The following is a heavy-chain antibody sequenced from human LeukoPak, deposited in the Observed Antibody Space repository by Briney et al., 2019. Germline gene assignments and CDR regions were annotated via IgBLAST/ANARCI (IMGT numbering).Heavy chain of an antibody. V-gene: IGHV3-21*01. D-gene: IGHD3-3*01. CDR1: GFTFSSYS. Sequence: PGGPLRLSCAASGFTFSSYSMNWVRQAPGKGLEWVSSISSSSSYIYYADSVKGRFTISRDNAKNSLYLQMNSLRAEDTAVYYCARGRITIFGVAPVAAFDIWGQGTMVTVSS. J-gene: IGHJ3*02. CDR2: ISSSSSYI. CDR3: ARGRITIFGVAPVAAFDI.